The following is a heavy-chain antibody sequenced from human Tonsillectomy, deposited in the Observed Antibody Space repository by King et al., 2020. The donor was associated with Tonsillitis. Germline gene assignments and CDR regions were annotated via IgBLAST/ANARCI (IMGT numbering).Heavy chain of an antibody. J-gene: IGHJ3*02. CDR1: GFTFSTYT. D-gene: IGHD2-21*01. Sequence: VQLVESGGGVVQPGRSLTLSCAASGFTFSTYTMHWVRQAPGKGLEWVAVISYDGRKKYYADSVKGRFTISRDNSKNTLYLQMNSLRAEDTAVYYCARPIAAYCGSMGCQDAFDIWGQGTKVTVSS. V-gene: IGHV3-30*01. CDR3: ARPIAAYCGSMGCQDAFDI. CDR2: ISYDGRKK.